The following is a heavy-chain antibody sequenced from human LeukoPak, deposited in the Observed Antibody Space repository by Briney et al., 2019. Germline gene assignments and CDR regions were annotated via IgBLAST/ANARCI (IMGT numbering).Heavy chain of an antibody. Sequence: PSETLSLTCAVSGYSISSGYYWGWIRHPPGKGLEWIGSIYHSGSTYYNPSLKRRVTISVDTSKNQFSLKLSSVTAADTAVYYCAWRGDYGGPPGAFDIWGQGTMVTVSS. J-gene: IGHJ3*02. CDR3: AWRGDYGGPPGAFDI. V-gene: IGHV4-38-2*01. CDR1: GYSISSGYY. D-gene: IGHD4-23*01. CDR2: IYHSGST.